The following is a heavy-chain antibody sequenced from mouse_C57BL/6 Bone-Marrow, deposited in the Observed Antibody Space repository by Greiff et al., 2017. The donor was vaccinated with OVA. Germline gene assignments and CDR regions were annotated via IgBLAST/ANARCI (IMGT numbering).Heavy chain of an antibody. D-gene: IGHD1-1*01. V-gene: IGHV14-4*01. CDR2: IAPENGDT. Sequence: VQLQQSGAELVRPGASVKLSCTASGFNIKDDYMHWVKQRPDQGLEWIGWIAPENGDTEYASKFQGKATITADTSSNTAYLQLSSLTSEDTAVYYGTPYYDGSSYDAYWGQGTLVTVSA. CDR3: TPYYDGSSYDAY. CDR1: GFNIKDDY. J-gene: IGHJ3*01.